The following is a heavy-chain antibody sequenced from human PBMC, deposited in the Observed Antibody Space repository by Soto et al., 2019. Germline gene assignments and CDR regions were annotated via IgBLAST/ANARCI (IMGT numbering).Heavy chain of an antibody. CDR2: IYSGGST. CDR3: ARDLGWMGTFDV. Sequence: EVQVVESGGGVVQPGGSLRLSCAASGFAVSSNFMTWVRQAPGKGLEWVSIIYSGGSTFYADSVKGRFTISRDNSKNTVFLQMNSLGVGDTAVYYCARDLGWMGTFDVWGQGTMVDVSS. CDR1: GFAVSSNF. V-gene: IGHV3-66*01. J-gene: IGHJ3*01. D-gene: IGHD2-2*03.